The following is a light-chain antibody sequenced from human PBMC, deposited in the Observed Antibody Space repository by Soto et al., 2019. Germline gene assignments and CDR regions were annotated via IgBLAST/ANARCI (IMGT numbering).Light chain of an antibody. CDR2: SNN. CDR1: SSNIGAGYD. CDR3: QSYDSSLSGSYV. Sequence: QAVVTQPPSVSGDPGQRVTISCTGSSSNIGAGYDVHWYQRLPGTAPKVLIYSNNNRPSGVPDRFSGSKSGTSASLAITGLQAEDEADYYCQSYDSSLSGSYVFGTGTKVTVL. J-gene: IGLJ1*01. V-gene: IGLV1-40*01.